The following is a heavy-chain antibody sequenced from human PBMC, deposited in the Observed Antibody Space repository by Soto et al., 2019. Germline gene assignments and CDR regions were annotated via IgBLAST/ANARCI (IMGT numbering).Heavy chain of an antibody. CDR1: GGSISSSSYY. V-gene: IGHV4-39*01. CDR3: ARPMTNTIFGVVPRAFDI. Sequence: SETLSLTCTVSGGSISSSSYYWGWIRQPPGKGLEWIGSIYYSGSTYYNPSLKSRVTISVDTSKNQFSLKLSSVTAADTAVYYCARPMTNTIFGVVPRAFDIWGQGTMVTVSS. D-gene: IGHD3-3*01. J-gene: IGHJ3*02. CDR2: IYYSGST.